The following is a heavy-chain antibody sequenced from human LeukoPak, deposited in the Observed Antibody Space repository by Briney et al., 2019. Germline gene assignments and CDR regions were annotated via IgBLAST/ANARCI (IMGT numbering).Heavy chain of an antibody. J-gene: IGHJ4*02. CDR3: AREFTSDWFPRGYYDY. CDR1: GVSISTDY. D-gene: IGHD3-9*01. CDR2: IYSGGTP. V-gene: IGHV4-4*07. Sequence: SETLSLTCTVSGVSISTDYWSWIRQPVGKELEWIGRIYSGGTPYYNPSLRGRVTMPVDTSKNQISLRVKSVTAADTAVYYCAREFTSDWFPRGYYDYWGQGTLVTVSS.